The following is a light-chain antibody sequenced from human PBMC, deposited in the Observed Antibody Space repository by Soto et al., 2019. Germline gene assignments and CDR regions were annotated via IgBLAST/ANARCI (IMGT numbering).Light chain of an antibody. J-gene: IGKJ2*01. Sequence: EIVLTQSPGNLSLSPGERATLSCRASQSVSSSYLAWYQQKPGQAPRLLIYGASSRATGIPDRFSGSGSGTDFTLTSSRLEPEDFAVYYCHQYGSSPLYTFGQGTKLEIK. V-gene: IGKV3-20*01. CDR3: HQYGSSPLYT. CDR2: GAS. CDR1: QSVSSSY.